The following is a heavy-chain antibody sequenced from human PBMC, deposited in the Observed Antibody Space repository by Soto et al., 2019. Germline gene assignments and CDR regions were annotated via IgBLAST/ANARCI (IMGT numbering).Heavy chain of an antibody. J-gene: IGHJ5*02. CDR3: ARNIYCSDDWCFGFDP. Sequence: QVQLQESGPGLVKPSGTLSLTCVVSSGSIISSNWWSWVRQPPGQGLEWIGEIHHSGTTNYNPSLKSRVTISVDNSKNQFSLKLSSVTAADTAVYYCARNIYCSDDWCFGFDPWGQGTLVTVSS. D-gene: IGHD2-21*01. CDR1: SGSIISSNW. V-gene: IGHV4-4*02. CDR2: IHHSGTT.